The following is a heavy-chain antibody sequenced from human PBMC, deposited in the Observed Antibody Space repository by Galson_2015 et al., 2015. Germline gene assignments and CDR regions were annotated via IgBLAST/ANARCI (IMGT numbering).Heavy chain of an antibody. Sequence: SLRLSCAASGFTFTTYDITWVRQAPGKGLEWVSAVSGSGHTTYYADSVKSRFTISRDTSKWMLYLQMNCLRVEDTAVYYCARAVDHNSGRFGPWGQGSLVTVSS. CDR2: VSGSGHTT. V-gene: IGHV3-23*01. CDR1: GFTFTTYD. J-gene: IGHJ5*02. D-gene: IGHD3-22*01. CDR3: ARAVDHNSGRFGP.